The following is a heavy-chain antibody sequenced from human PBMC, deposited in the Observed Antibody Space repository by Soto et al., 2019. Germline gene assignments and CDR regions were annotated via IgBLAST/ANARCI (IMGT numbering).Heavy chain of an antibody. V-gene: IGHV4-59*01. J-gene: IGHJ4*02. CDR1: GGSISSYY. D-gene: IGHD5-18*01. Sequence: SETLSLTCTVSGGSISSYYWSWIRQPPGKGLEWIGYIYYSGSTNYNPSLKSRVTISVDTSKNQFSLKLSSVTAADTAVYYCASSLNRGYSYGDFDYWGQGTLVTVSS. CDR2: IYYSGST. CDR3: ASSLNRGYSYGDFDY.